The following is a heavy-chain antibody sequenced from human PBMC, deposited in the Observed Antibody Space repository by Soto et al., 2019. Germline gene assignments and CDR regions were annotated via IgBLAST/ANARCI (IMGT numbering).Heavy chain of an antibody. CDR1: GYTLAELS. Sequence: GASVKVSCKVSGYTLAELSMHWVRQAPGKGLEWMGGFDPEDGETIYAQKFQGRVTMTEDTSTDTAYMELSSLRSEDTAVYYCATAEQQLPPPGVPEGYYFDYWGQGTLVTVSS. CDR3: ATAEQQLPPPGVPEGYYFDY. CDR2: FDPEDGET. D-gene: IGHD6-13*01. J-gene: IGHJ4*02. V-gene: IGHV1-24*01.